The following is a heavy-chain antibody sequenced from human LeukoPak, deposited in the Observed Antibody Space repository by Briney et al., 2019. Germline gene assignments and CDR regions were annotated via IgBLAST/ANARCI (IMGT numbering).Heavy chain of an antibody. Sequence: ASVKVSCKASGYTFTGYYMHWVRQAPGQGLEWMGWINPNSGGTNYAQKFQGWVTMTRDTSISTAYMELSRLRSDDTAVYYCARDGYGDSPHFDYWGQGTLVTVSS. V-gene: IGHV1-2*04. CDR3: ARDGYGDSPHFDY. CDR1: GYTFTGYY. CDR2: INPNSGGT. D-gene: IGHD4-17*01. J-gene: IGHJ4*02.